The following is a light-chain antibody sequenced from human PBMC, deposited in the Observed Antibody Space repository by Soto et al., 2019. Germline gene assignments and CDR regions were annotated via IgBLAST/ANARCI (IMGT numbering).Light chain of an antibody. J-gene: IGKJ5*01. Sequence: DIQMTQSPSSLSASVGDTISITCRSFQTIAKSLNWYQQEPGTAPKLLIYTASRLQRGVPSRFSGSGSGTDFTLTISSLQPEDFATYYRQQSFSTASITFGQGTRLEI. V-gene: IGKV1-39*01. CDR3: QQSFSTASIT. CDR2: TAS. CDR1: QTIAKS.